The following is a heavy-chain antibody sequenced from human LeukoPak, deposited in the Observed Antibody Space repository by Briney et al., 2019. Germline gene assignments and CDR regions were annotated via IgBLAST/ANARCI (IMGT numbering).Heavy chain of an antibody. CDR2: ISSSSSTM. CDR1: GFTFSDNS. Sequence: GGSLRLSCAASGFTFSDNSMNWVRQAPGKGLEWLSHISSSSSTMYYADSVKGRFIISRDNAKNSLYLQMNSLRAEDTAVYYCARDREYCSSTSCYRSFDYWGQGTLVTVSS. V-gene: IGHV3-48*04. CDR3: ARDREYCSSTSCYRSFDY. J-gene: IGHJ4*02. D-gene: IGHD2-2*02.